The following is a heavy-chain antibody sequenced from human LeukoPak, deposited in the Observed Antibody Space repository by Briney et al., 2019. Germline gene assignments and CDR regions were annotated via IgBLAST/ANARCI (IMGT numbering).Heavy chain of an antibody. CDR3: ARSPLGTYYYDSSGYPEDY. V-gene: IGHV1-2*02. Sequence: ASVKVSCKASGYTFTGYNMHWVRQAPGQGLEWMGWINPNSGGTNYAQKFQGRVTMTRDTSISTAYMELSRLRSDDTAVYYCARSPLGTYYYDSSGYPEDYWGQGTLVTVSS. J-gene: IGHJ4*02. CDR2: INPNSGGT. D-gene: IGHD3-22*01. CDR1: GYTFTGYN.